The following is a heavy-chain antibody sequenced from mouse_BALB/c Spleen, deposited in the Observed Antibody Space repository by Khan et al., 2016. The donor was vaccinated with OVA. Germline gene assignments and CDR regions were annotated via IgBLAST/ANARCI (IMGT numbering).Heavy chain of an antibody. D-gene: IGHD1-1*01. V-gene: IGHV1S136*01. J-gene: IGHJ3*01. CDR1: GYTFTNYI. CDR2: INPYNDGS. CDR3: ASDYGCSFWFAY. Sequence: VQLQQSGPELVKPGASVKMSCKASGYTFTNYIIHWVKQKPGQGLDWIGYINPYNDGSKYNEKFKGKATLTSDKSSNTAYMELSGLTSEDSAVYYCASDYGCSFWFAYWGQGTLVTVSA.